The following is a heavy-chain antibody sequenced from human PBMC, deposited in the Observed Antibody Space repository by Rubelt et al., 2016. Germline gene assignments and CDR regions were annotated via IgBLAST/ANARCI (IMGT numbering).Heavy chain of an antibody. V-gene: IGHV4-59*08. CDR2: IYYSGST. Sequence: QVQLQESGPGLVKPSETLSLTCTVSGGSISSYYWSWIRQPPGQGLEWIGYIYYSGSTNYNPSLKSRVAISVYTSKNQFSLKLSSVTAADTAVYYCARHAGDYYYYMDVWGKGTTVTVSS. J-gene: IGHJ6*03. D-gene: IGHD2-8*02. CDR1: GGSISSYY. CDR3: ARHAGDYYYYMDV.